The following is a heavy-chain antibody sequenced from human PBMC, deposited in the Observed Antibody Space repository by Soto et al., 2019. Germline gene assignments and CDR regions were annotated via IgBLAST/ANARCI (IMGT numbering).Heavy chain of an antibody. CDR3: AREGGSYDSGGYLIRGAFDI. Sequence: QVQLQESDPGLVKPSQTLSLTCSVSGDSISRIDYYWTWIRQHPEKGLEWIGNIYFRGNTYYSPSLESRLTISVDTSKNQFSLKLTSVTAADTAVYYCAREGGSYDSGGYLIRGAFDIWGQGTMVTVSS. V-gene: IGHV4-31*03. CDR2: IYFRGNT. J-gene: IGHJ3*02. CDR1: GDSISRIDYY. D-gene: IGHD3-22*01.